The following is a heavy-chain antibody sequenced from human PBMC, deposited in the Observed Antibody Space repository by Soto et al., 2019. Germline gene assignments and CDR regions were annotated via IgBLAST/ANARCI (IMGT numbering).Heavy chain of an antibody. J-gene: IGHJ4*02. D-gene: IGHD6-13*01. CDR3: AKALNNIAAAGGFDY. Sequence: EVQLVESGGGLVQPGRSLRLSCAASGFTFDDYAMHWVRQAPRKGLEWVSGISWNSGSIGYADSVKGRFTISRDNAKNSLYLQMNSLRAEDTALYYCAKALNNIAAAGGFDYWGQGTLVTVSS. CDR1: GFTFDDYA. V-gene: IGHV3-9*01. CDR2: ISWNSGSI.